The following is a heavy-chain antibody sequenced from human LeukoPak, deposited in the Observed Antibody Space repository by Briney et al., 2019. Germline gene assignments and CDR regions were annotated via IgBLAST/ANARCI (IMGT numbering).Heavy chain of an antibody. CDR1: GFTFSSYE. CDR2: ISSSDTTI. D-gene: IGHD1-14*01. V-gene: IGHV3-48*03. Sequence: PGGSLRLSCAASGFTFSSYEMTWVRQAPGKGLEWVSNISSSDTTIHYADSVKGRFTISRDNAKNSLYLQMNSLRAEDTAVYYCARDHSEPGVFFDSWGQGTLVTVSS. CDR3: ARDHSEPGVFFDS. J-gene: IGHJ4*02.